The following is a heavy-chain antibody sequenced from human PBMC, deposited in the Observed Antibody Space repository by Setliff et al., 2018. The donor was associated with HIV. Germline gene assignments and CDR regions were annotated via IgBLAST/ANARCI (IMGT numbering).Heavy chain of an antibody. V-gene: IGHV1-2*02. D-gene: IGHD3-22*01. J-gene: IGHJ4*02. Sequence: ASVKVSCKASGYTFTGYYMHWVRQAPGQGLEWMGWINPNSGGTNYAQKFQGRVTMTRDTSISTAYMELSRLRSDDTAVYYCARVIDRDFRDFDYWGQGTLVTVSS. CDR2: INPNSGGT. CDR1: GYTFTGYY. CDR3: ARVIDRDFRDFDY.